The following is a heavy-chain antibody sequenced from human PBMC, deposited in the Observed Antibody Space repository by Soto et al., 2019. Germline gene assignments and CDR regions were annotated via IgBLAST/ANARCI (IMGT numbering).Heavy chain of an antibody. Sequence: QVQLVQSGAEVKKPGSSVKVSCKASGGTFSSYTISWVRQAPGQGLEWMGRIIPILGIANYAQKFQGRVMITADKSTSTAYMELSSLRSEDTAVYYCARGLQEYYYYYYMDVWGKGTTVTVSS. CDR1: GGTFSSYT. CDR2: IIPILGIA. CDR3: ARGLQEYYYYYYMDV. V-gene: IGHV1-69*02. J-gene: IGHJ6*03.